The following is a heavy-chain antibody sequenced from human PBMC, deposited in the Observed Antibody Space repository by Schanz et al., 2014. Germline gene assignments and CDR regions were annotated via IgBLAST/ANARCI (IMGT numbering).Heavy chain of an antibody. Sequence: EVQLVESGGGLIQPGGSLRLSCAASGFGVSSYSMNWVRQAPGKGLEWVSYISGSSRTIYYADSMKGRFTVSRDNAENALYLKMNSLSAEDTGLYFCARGGSGNHCRLDYWGQGTLVTVSS. CDR1: GFGVSSYS. CDR3: ARGGSGNHCRLDY. V-gene: IGHV3-48*01. D-gene: IGHD1-26*01. CDR2: ISGSSRTI. J-gene: IGHJ4*02.